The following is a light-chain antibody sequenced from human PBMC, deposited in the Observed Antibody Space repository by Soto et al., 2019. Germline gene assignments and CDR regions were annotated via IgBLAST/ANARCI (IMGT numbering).Light chain of an antibody. CDR1: RSNIGSNY. CDR3: AAWDDSLSGPV. V-gene: IGLV1-47*01. J-gene: IGLJ2*01. Sequence: QSVLTQPPSASGTPGQRVTISCSGSRSNIGSNYVYWYQKLPGTAPKLLISRNNQRPSGVPDRFSGSKSGTSASLAISGLRSEDEADYYCAAWDDSLSGPVFGGGTKLTVL. CDR2: RNN.